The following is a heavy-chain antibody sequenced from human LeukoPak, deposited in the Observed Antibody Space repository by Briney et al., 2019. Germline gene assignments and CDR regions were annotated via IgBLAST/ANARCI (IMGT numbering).Heavy chain of an antibody. V-gene: IGHV3-30*02. D-gene: IGHD4-23*01. J-gene: IGHJ6*03. CDR1: GFTFSSYG. Sequence: PGGSLRLSCAASGFTFSSYGMHWVRQAPGKGLEWVAFIRYDGSNKYYADSVKGRFTISRDNSKNTLYLQMNSLRAEDTAVYYCARGASVVTYYYYYYMDVWGKGTTVTVSS. CDR3: ARGASVVTYYYYYYMDV. CDR2: IRYDGSNK.